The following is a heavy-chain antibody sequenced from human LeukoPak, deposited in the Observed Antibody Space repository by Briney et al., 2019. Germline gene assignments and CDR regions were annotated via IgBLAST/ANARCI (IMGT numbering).Heavy chain of an antibody. V-gene: IGHV3-53*01. CDR2: IYSGGSK. CDR3: ASGSGSYRTTYYYMDV. CDR1: GFTVSSNY. J-gene: IGHJ6*03. D-gene: IGHD3-10*01. Sequence: GGSLRLSCVASGFTVSSNYMSWVRQAPGKGLEWVSVIYSGGSKYYEDSVKGRFTISRGNSKNTLYLQMNSLRAEDTAVYYCASGSGSYRTTYYYMDVWGRGTTVTVSS.